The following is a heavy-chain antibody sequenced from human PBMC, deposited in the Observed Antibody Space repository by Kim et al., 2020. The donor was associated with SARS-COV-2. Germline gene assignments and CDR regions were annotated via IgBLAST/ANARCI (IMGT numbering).Heavy chain of an antibody. J-gene: IGHJ4*02. Sequence: PSLKSRVTISIDPSKNQFSLKLSSVTAADTAVYYCARSTTMVRGVRYFDYWGQGTLVTVSS. CDR3: ARSTTMVRGVRYFDY. V-gene: IGHV4-31*02. D-gene: IGHD3-10*01.